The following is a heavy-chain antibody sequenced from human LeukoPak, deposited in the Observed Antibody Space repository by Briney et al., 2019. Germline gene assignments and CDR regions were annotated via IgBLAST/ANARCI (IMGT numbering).Heavy chain of an antibody. J-gene: IGHJ4*02. D-gene: IGHD6-13*01. Sequence: GGSLRLSCSASGFTFSNYAAHWVRQAPGKGLEYVSAISKSGGSTYYADSVKGRFTISRDNSKNTLYLQMNSLRAEDTAVYYCAKAPSIAAAGTFDYWGQGTLVTVSS. CDR2: ISKSGGST. CDR1: GFTFSNYA. CDR3: AKAPSIAAAGTFDY. V-gene: IGHV3-64*04.